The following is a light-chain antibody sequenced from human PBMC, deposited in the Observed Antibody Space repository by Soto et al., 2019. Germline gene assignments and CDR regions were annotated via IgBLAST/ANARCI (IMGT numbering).Light chain of an antibody. CDR3: TSWTTSTTMI. CDR1: SSDIGAYNF. Sequence: QSALTQPASVSGSPGQSITISCTGTSSDIGAYNFVSGYQQHPGKAPKLMLYDVNIRPSGVSNRFSGSKSGNTASLTISGLQAEDEADYYCTSWTTSTTMIFGGGTKLTVL. CDR2: DVN. V-gene: IGLV2-14*03. J-gene: IGLJ2*01.